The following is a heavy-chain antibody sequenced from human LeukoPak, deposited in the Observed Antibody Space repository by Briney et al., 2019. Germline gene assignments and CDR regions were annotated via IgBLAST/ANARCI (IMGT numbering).Heavy chain of an antibody. D-gene: IGHD4-23*01. Sequence: GGSLRLSCAASGFTFSSYAMSWVRQAPGRGLEWVSDISGSGSSTYHADSVKGRFTISRDNSKNTLYLQMNSLRAEDTAVYYCAKRDYGGNSGDYWGQGTLVTVSS. CDR2: ISGSGSST. CDR3: AKRDYGGNSGDY. J-gene: IGHJ4*02. CDR1: GFTFSSYA. V-gene: IGHV3-23*01.